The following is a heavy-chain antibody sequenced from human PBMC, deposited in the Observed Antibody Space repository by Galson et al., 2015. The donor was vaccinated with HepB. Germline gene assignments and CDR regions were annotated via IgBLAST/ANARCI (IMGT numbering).Heavy chain of an antibody. Sequence: SVKVSCKASGYRFTDNGISWVRQAPGQGLEWMAWISTNSGNTNYAQKFQGRVTVTTDTSTSTAYMELRSLKSEDTAVYFCARDRNYRFDSWGRGTLVTVSS. CDR2: ISTNSGNT. CDR3: ARDRNYRFDS. D-gene: IGHD1-7*01. CDR1: GYRFTDNG. V-gene: IGHV1-18*01. J-gene: IGHJ4*02.